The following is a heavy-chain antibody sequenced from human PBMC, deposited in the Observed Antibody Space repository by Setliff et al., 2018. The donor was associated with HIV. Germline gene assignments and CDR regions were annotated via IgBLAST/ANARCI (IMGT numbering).Heavy chain of an antibody. CDR1: GFTFSSYT. V-gene: IGHV3-21*01. D-gene: IGHD3-22*01. CDR2: ISSSSSYI. Sequence: PGGSLRLSCAASGFTFSSYTMNWVRQAPGKGLEWVSSISSSSSYIHYADSVKGRSTISRDNAKNTLYLQMNSLTAEDTAAYYCARSGRDDSGYSFDYWGQGTLVTVSS. J-gene: IGHJ4*02. CDR3: ARSGRDDSGYSFDY.